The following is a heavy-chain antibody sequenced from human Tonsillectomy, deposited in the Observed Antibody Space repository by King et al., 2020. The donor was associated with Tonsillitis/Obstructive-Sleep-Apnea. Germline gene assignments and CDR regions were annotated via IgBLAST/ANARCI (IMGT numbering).Heavy chain of an antibody. D-gene: IGHD2-2*01. Sequence: VQLQQWGAGLLKPSETLSLTCAVYGGSFSGYYWSWIRQPPGKGLEWIGEINHSGSTNYNSSLKSRVTISVDTSKNQFSLKLSSVTAADTAVYYCACHIVVVPAAIGWFDPWGQGTLVTVSS. J-gene: IGHJ5*02. V-gene: IGHV4-34*01. CDR1: GGSFSGYY. CDR3: ACHIVVVPAAIGWFDP. CDR2: INHSGST.